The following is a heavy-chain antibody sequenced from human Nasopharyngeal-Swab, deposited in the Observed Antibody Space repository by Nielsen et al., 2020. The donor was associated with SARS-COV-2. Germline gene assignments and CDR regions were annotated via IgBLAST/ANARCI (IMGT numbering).Heavy chain of an antibody. D-gene: IGHD1-26*01. J-gene: IGHJ3*02. Sequence: GESLEISCAASGFTFSSYGMHLVRQAPGKGLEWVAVISYDGSNKYYADSVKGRFTISRDNSKNTLYLQMNSLRAEDTAVYYCAKSRGGSYYDAFDIWGQGTMVTVSS. CDR1: GFTFSSYG. CDR3: AKSRGGSYYDAFDI. V-gene: IGHV3-30*18. CDR2: ISYDGSNK.